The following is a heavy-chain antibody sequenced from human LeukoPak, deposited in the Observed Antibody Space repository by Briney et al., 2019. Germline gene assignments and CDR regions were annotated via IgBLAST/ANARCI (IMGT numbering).Heavy chain of an antibody. CDR3: ARDWGAAGLWDY. CDR2: IMEDGSEK. Sequence: PGGSLRLSCARSGFTFSNYWMSWVFQPPGKGLESVANIMEDGSEKDYVDSVKGGFTISRDNAKNSLYLQMNSLRAEDTAIYYCARDWGAAGLWDYWGQGTLVTVSS. CDR1: GFTFSNYW. V-gene: IGHV3-7*05. D-gene: IGHD6-13*01. J-gene: IGHJ4*02.